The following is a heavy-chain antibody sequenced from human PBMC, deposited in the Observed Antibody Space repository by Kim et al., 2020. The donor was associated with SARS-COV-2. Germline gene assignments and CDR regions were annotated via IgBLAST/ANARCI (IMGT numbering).Heavy chain of an antibody. Sequence: ASVKVSCKASGYTFTSYGISWVLQAPGQGLEGMGWISAYNGNTNYAQKLQGRVTMTTDTYTRTAYMELRSLRSDDTAVYYCARDLTMVRGVSFASYGMYVWGQGTTVSVSS. CDR2: ISAYNGNT. J-gene: IGHJ6*02. CDR1: GYTFTSYG. V-gene: IGHV1-18*01. CDR3: ARDLTMVRGVSFASYGMYV. D-gene: IGHD3-10*01.